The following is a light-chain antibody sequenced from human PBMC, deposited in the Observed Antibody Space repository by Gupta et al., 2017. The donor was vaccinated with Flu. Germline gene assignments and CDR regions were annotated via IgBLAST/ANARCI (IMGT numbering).Light chain of an antibody. CDR2: GRS. CDR3: QSYDNSLNVV. Sequence: SVLTPPPSVSAAPGQRVAISCTGSSSNIGGGDDVHWYQQVPGRAPKLLIYGRSNRPSGVPDRFSGSRSGTSASLAITGLQADDEAHYFCQSYDNSLNVVFGGGTKLTVL. J-gene: IGLJ2*01. V-gene: IGLV1-40*01. CDR1: SSNIGGGDD.